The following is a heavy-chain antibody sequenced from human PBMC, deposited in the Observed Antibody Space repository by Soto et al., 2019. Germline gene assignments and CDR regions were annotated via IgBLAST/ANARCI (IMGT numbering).Heavy chain of an antibody. CDR2: IWYDGSNK. V-gene: IGHV3-33*01. CDR3: AREISGIVGATTYDY. J-gene: IGHJ4*02. CDR1: GFTFSSYG. D-gene: IGHD1-26*01. Sequence: GGSLRLSCAASGFTFSSYGMHWVRQAPGKGLEWVAVIWYDGSNKYYADSVKGRFTISRDNSKNTLYLQMNSLRAEDTAVYYCAREISGIVGATTYDYWGQGTLVTVSS.